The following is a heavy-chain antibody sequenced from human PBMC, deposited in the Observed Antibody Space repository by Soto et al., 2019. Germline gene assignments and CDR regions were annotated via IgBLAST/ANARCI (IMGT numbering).Heavy chain of an antibody. CDR1: GYTFDSNW. CDR3: ASLYSKNWFDP. V-gene: IGHV5-51*01. Sequence: PGESLKISCQTAGYTFDSNWIGWVRQMPGKGLEWMGIIYPGDSDTRYSPSFQGKVTISADKSISTAYLQWSSLKASDTAMYYCASLYSKNWFDPWGQGTLVTVSS. J-gene: IGHJ5*02. D-gene: IGHD4-4*01. CDR2: IYPGDSDT.